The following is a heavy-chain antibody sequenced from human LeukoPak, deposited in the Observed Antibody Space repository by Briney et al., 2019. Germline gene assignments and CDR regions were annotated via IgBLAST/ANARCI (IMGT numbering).Heavy chain of an antibody. CDR2: INPRGET. CDR1: GVSISAYQ. J-gene: IGHJ3*02. Sequence: SETLSLTCTVSGVSISAYQLSWVRQAPEKGLEWIGCINPRGETNHNPSLKRRVTRSVDTSNDQFTLKLTSVTASDTAVYYCARHGYAYTAVYSDAFDIWGQGTMVTVSS. V-gene: IGHV4-59*08. CDR3: ARHGYAYTAVYSDAFDI. D-gene: IGHD3-16*01.